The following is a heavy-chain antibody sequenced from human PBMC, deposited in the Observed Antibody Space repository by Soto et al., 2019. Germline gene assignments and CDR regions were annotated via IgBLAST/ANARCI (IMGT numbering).Heavy chain of an antibody. J-gene: IGHJ4*02. CDR3: ATDLATVVRRHDY. CDR1: GYKLTELS. CDR2: FDPEDGET. D-gene: IGHD4-17*01. Sequence: QVQLVQSGAEVKKPGASVKVSCKVSGYKLTELSMHWVRQAPGKGLEWMGGFDPEDGETIHAQKFQGRVTMTEDTSADTAHMELSSLRSEDTAVYYCATDLATVVRRHDYWGQGTPVTVSS. V-gene: IGHV1-24*01.